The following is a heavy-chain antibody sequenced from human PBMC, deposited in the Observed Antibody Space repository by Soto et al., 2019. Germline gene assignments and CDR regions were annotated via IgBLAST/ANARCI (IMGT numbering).Heavy chain of an antibody. V-gene: IGHV3-30*18. CDR2: ISYDGSNK. D-gene: IGHD6-19*01. Sequence: QVQLVESGGGVVQPGRSLRLSCAASGFTFSSYGMHWVRQAPGKGLEWVAVISYDGSNKYYADSVKGRFTISRDNSKNTLYLQMNSLRAEDTAVYYCAKGAGGWSGLYYYGMDVW. CDR1: GFTFSSYG. J-gene: IGHJ6*01. CDR3: AKGAGGWSGLYYYGMDV.